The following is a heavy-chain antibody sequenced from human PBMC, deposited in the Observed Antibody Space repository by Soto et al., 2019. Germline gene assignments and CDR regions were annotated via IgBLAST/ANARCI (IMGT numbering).Heavy chain of an antibody. CDR2: ISGSGDST. V-gene: IGHV3-23*01. CDR1: GFTFSSHA. D-gene: IGHD3-22*01. J-gene: IGHJ4*02. CDR3: GLYYYDSSGYYRYFAY. Sequence: EVQVLESGGGLVQPGGSLRLSCAASGFTFSSHAMIWVRQAPGKGLEWLSYISGSGDSTDYADSVKGRFTTSRDNSRNTHYLQMNSLRAEDTAMYYCGLYYYDSSGYYRYFAYWGQGTLVIVSS.